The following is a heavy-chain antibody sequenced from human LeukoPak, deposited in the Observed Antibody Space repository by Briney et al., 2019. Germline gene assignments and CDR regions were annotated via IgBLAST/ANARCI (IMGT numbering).Heavy chain of an antibody. V-gene: IGHV3-48*01. CDR1: GFTFSSYS. Sequence: PGGSLRLSCAASGFTFSSYSMNWVRQAPGKGLEWVSYISSSSSTIYYADSVKGRFTISRDNAKNSLYLQMNSLRAEDTAVYYCAREDLWFAPGPLYYYGMDVWGQGTTVTVSS. CDR3: AREDLWFAPGPLYYYGMDV. CDR2: ISSSSSTI. J-gene: IGHJ6*02. D-gene: IGHD3-10*01.